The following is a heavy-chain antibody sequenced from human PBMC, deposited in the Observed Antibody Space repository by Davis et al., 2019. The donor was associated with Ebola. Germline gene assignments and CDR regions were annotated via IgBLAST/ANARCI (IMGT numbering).Heavy chain of an antibody. CDR2: IYHSGTT. Sequence: GSLRLSCAVSGGSISSSNWWSWVRQPPGKGLEWIGEIYHSGTTNYNPSLKSRVTISVDKSQNQFSLQLNSVTAADTAVYYCARVAWDCSGGSCLTTRGFYYYYAMDVWRQGTPVTVSS. CDR3: ARVAWDCSGGSCLTTRGFYYYYAMDV. V-gene: IGHV4-4*02. CDR1: GGSISSSNW. D-gene: IGHD2-15*01. J-gene: IGHJ6*02.